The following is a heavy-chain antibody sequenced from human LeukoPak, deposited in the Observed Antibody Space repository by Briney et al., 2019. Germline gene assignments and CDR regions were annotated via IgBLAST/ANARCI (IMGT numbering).Heavy chain of an antibody. CDR1: GGSISSGGYY. V-gene: IGHV4-31*03. CDR2: IYYSGST. J-gene: IGHJ3*02. D-gene: IGHD4-17*01. CDR3: ARGRGDYVWSELDAFDI. Sequence: SETLSLTCTVSGGSISSGGYYWSWIRQHPGKGLEWIGYIYYSGSTYYNPSLKSRVTISVDTSKNQFSLKLSSVTAADTAVYYCARGRGDYVWSELDAFDIWGQGTMVTVSS.